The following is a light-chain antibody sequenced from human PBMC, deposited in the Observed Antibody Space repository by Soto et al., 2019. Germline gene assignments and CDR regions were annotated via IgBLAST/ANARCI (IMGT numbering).Light chain of an antibody. Sequence: EIVMTQSPATLSVSPGERATLSCRASQSVSSNLAWYQQKPGQAPRLLIYGASTMATGIPARFSGSGSGTDVTLTDSNLQSEDFAVYYCQQYNNWPPWTFGQGTKVEIK. CDR1: QSVSSN. J-gene: IGKJ1*01. V-gene: IGKV3-15*01. CDR2: GAS. CDR3: QQYNNWPPWT.